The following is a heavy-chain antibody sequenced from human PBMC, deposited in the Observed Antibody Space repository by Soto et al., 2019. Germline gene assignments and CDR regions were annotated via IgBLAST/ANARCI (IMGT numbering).Heavy chain of an antibody. D-gene: IGHD7-27*01. V-gene: IGHV3-30-3*01. CDR2: ISYDGSNK. Sequence: QVQLVESGGGVVQPGRSLRRSCAASGFTFSSYAMHWVRQAPGKGLEWVAVISYDGSNKYYADSVKGRFTISRDNSKNTLYLQMNSLRAEDTAVYYCARDRAWGIDYWGQGTLVTVSS. CDR1: GFTFSSYA. J-gene: IGHJ4*02. CDR3: ARDRAWGIDY.